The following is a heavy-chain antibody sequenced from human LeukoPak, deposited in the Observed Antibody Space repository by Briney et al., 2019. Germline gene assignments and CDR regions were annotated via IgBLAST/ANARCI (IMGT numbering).Heavy chain of an antibody. D-gene: IGHD3-9*01. CDR3: ARGDLRYPWAD. V-gene: IGHV1-2*02. J-gene: IGHJ4*02. CDR2: TNPKSGGT. Sequence: ASVKVSCKTSGYTFTGYYMHWVRQAPGQGLEWMGLTNPKSGGTIYAQKFQGRVTMTRDTSISTVYMELARLRSDDTALYYCARGDLRYPWADWGQGTLVTVSS. CDR1: GYTFTGYY.